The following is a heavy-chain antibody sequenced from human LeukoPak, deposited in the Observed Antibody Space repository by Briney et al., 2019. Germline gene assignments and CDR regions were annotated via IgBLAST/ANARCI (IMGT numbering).Heavy chain of an antibody. Sequence: ASVKVSCKASGYTFTSYGVSWVRQAPGQGLEWMAWISTYNGNTNYAQKFQGRVTMTTDTSTSTAYMELRSLKYDDTAVYYCARGARGFCSGGSCSSFDYWGQGTLVTVSS. CDR3: ARGARGFCSGGSCSSFDY. D-gene: IGHD2-15*01. V-gene: IGHV1-18*01. CDR2: ISTYNGNT. CDR1: GYTFTSYG. J-gene: IGHJ4*02.